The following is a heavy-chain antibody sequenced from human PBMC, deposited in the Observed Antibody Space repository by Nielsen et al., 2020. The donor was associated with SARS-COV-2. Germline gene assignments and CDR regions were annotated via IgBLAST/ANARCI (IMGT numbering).Heavy chain of an antibody. V-gene: IGHV3-30*04. Sequence: GESLKISCAASGFSFSSFAMHWVRQAPGKGLEWVAFISYDGSRQYYADSVKGRFTISKDHSKNTLYLDMSSLRPEDTALYYCARERTGYYHEYWGQGTLVTVS. CDR2: ISYDGSRQ. CDR1: GFSFSSFA. J-gene: IGHJ4*02. D-gene: IGHD3/OR15-3a*01. CDR3: ARERTGYYHEY.